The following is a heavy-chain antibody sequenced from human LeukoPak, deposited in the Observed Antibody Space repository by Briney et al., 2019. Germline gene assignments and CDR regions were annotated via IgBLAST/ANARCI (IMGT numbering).Heavy chain of an antibody. CDR3: TTARFRNYYDSSGDY. Sequence: GGSLRLSCAASGFTFSNAWMSWVRQAPGKGLEWVGHIKSKTDGGTTDYAAPVKGRFTISRDDSKNTLYLQMNSLKTEDTAVYYCTTARFRNYYDSSGDYWGQGTLVTVSS. D-gene: IGHD3-22*01. J-gene: IGHJ4*02. CDR2: IKSKTDGGTT. V-gene: IGHV3-15*01. CDR1: GFTFSNAW.